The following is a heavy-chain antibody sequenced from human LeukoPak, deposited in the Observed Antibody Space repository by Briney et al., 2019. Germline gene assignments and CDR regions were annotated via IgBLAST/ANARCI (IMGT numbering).Heavy chain of an antibody. CDR2: IDIPGNT. Sequence: GGSLRLSCAASGFTLSSYDMHWVRQPPGKGLEWVSGIDIPGNTYYPDSVKGRFTMSRESAKNSLYLQMNSLRAEDTAVYYCARDRSDILTGYYILDYWGQGTLVTVSS. J-gene: IGHJ4*02. D-gene: IGHD3-9*01. CDR3: ARDRSDILTGYYILDY. CDR1: GFTLSSYD. V-gene: IGHV3-13*01.